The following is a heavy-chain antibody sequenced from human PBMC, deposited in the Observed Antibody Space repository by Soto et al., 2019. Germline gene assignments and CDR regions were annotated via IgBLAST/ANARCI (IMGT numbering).Heavy chain of an antibody. J-gene: IGHJ4*02. CDR1: GFTFSSYG. CDR2: ISYDGSNK. D-gene: IGHD2-15*01. CDR3: AKETYSGPLDY. Sequence: QVQLVESGGGVVQPGRSLRLSCAASGFTFSSYGMHWVRQAPGKGLEWVAVISYDGSNKYYADSVKGRFTISRDNSKNTLYXQMXSLRAEDTAVYYCAKETYSGPLDYWGQGTLVTVSS. V-gene: IGHV3-30*18.